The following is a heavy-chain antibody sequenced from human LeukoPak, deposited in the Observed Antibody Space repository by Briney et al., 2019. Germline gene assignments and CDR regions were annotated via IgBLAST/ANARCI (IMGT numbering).Heavy chain of an antibody. Sequence: GGSLRLSCADSGFTFSSYGMHWVRQAPGKGLEWVAVISYDGSNKYYADSVKGRFTISRDNSKNTLYLQMNSLRAEDTAVYYCAKVKTVTKIFDYWGQGTLVTVSS. CDR1: GFTFSSYG. J-gene: IGHJ4*02. V-gene: IGHV3-30*18. CDR2: ISYDGSNK. D-gene: IGHD4-17*01. CDR3: AKVKTVTKIFDY.